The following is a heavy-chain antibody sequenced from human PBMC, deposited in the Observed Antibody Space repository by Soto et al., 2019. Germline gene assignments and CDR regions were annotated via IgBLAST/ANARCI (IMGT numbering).Heavy chain of an antibody. J-gene: IGHJ4*02. CDR2: IRGSGSRT. CDR3: SKGRRVGISSTLES. Sequence: EMQLLETGGALVPPGESLRLSCAASGFTFSHFAMSWVRQRPGKGLEWISGIRGSGSRTYDADSVQGRFTIARDNPNSTLYLLMDSLRVEDTAVYYCSKGRRVGISSTLESWGQGTLVNVSS. D-gene: IGHD2-2*01. CDR1: GFTFSHFA. V-gene: IGHV3-23*01.